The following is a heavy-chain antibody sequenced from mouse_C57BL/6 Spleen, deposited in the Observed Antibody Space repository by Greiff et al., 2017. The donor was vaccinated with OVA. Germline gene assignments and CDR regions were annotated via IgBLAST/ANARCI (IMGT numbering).Heavy chain of an antibody. Sequence: VQLQQSGPVLVKPGASVKMSCKASGYTFTDYYMNWVKQSHGKSLEWIGVINPYNGGTSYNQKFKGKATLTVDKSSSTAYMELNSLTSEDSAVYYCARSPYYSNYGAMDYWGQGTSVTVAS. CDR1: GYTFTDYY. CDR3: ARSPYYSNYGAMDY. D-gene: IGHD2-5*01. J-gene: IGHJ4*01. V-gene: IGHV1-19*01. CDR2: INPYNGGT.